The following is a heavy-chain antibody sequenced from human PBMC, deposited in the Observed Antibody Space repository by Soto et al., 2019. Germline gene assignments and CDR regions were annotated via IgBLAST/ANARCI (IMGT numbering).Heavy chain of an antibody. CDR1: GFTFSSYG. D-gene: IGHD2-21*02. CDR3: AKDPHIVVVTAIYFYYGMDV. CDR2: ISYDGSNK. J-gene: IGHJ6*02. Sequence: QVQLVESGGGVVQPGRSLRLSCAASGFTFSSYGMHWVRQAPGKGLEWVAVISYDGSNKYFADSVKGRFTISRDNSKNTLYLQMNSLRTEDTAVYYCAKDPHIVVVTAIYFYYGMDVWGQGTTVTVSS. V-gene: IGHV3-30*18.